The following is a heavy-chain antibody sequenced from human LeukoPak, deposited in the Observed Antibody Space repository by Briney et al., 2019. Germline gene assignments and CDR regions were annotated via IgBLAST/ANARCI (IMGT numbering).Heavy chain of an antibody. J-gene: IGHJ4*02. CDR1: GFTVSSNY. V-gene: IGHV3-66*03. Sequence: GGSLRLSCAASGFTVSSNYMSWVRQAPGKGLEWVSLIYSCGSTYYADSVKGRFTISRDNSKNTLYLQMGSLRPEDMAIYYCARVNSGYDYWGQGTLVTVSS. CDR3: ARVNSGYDY. D-gene: IGHD5-12*01. CDR2: IYSCGST.